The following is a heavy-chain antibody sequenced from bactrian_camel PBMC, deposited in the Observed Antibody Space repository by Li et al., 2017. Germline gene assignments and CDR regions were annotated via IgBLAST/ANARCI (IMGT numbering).Heavy chain of an antibody. CDR2: LHTVRGST. V-gene: IGHV3S54*01. Sequence: VQLVESGGGSAQTGGSLRLSCAASGYTYDINCMGWFRQSPGKEREGVATLHTVRGSTAIVDSVNGRFTISQDNAKNTVYLQMNSLKSEDTALYYCAIRVLLTTAGYSSWGQGTQVTVS. CDR1: GYTYDINC. D-gene: IGHD3*01. CDR3: AIRVLLTTAGYSS. J-gene: IGHJ6*01.